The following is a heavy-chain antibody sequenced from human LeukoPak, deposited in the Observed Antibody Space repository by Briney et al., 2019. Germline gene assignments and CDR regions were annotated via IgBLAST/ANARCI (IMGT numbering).Heavy chain of an antibody. Sequence: PSETLSLTCTVSGGSISSYYWSWIRQPPGKGLEWIGYIYYSGSTNYNPSLKSRVTISVDTSKNQFSLKLSSVTAADTTVYYCARRPVRYCSGGSCYPRSYFDYWGQGTLVTVSS. J-gene: IGHJ4*02. CDR2: IYYSGST. CDR3: ARRPVRYCSGGSCYPRSYFDY. CDR1: GGSISSYY. D-gene: IGHD2-15*01. V-gene: IGHV4-59*12.